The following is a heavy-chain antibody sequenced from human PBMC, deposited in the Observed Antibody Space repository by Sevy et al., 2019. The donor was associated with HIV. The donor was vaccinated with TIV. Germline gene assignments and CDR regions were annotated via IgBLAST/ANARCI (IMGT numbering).Heavy chain of an antibody. D-gene: IGHD2-2*01. CDR2: INHSGST. Sequence: SETLSLTCAVYGGSFSGYYWSWIRQPPGKGLEWIGEINHSGSTNYNPSLKSPVTISVATSKNQFALKLSSVTAADTALYSCARHCGSTSCSHAFDIWGQGTMVTVSS. J-gene: IGHJ3*02. CDR3: ARHCGSTSCSHAFDI. CDR1: GGSFSGYY. V-gene: IGHV4-34*01.